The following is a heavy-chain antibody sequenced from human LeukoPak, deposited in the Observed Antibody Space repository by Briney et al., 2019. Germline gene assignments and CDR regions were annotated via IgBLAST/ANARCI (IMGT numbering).Heavy chain of an antibody. CDR3: ARDPPEDEWNSLDS. V-gene: IGHV4-59*02. Sequence: SETLSLTCTVSGGSVNGYYWNWIRQAPGKGLEWIGLTHYSGLTVYRPSLQSRVSMSVDTSRNQFSLDLSSVTAADTALYYCARDPPEDEWNSLDSWGQGILVTVSS. D-gene: IGHD1-7*01. CDR1: GGSVNGYY. CDR2: THYSGLT. J-gene: IGHJ4*02.